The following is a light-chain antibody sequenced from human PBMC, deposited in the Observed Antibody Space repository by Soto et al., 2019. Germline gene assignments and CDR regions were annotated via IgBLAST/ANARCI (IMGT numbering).Light chain of an antibody. Sequence: DVVMPQSPPSLPVTLGQPASISCRSSQSIVYSDGQAYLSWYQQRPGQSPRRLIYRASNRDSGVPDRFSGSGSGTDFTLQIDRVEAEDVGIYYCMQGTKWPPTFGRGTRVEIK. CDR2: RAS. CDR1: QSIVYSDGQAY. J-gene: IGKJ1*01. V-gene: IGKV2-30*01. CDR3: MQGTKWPPT.